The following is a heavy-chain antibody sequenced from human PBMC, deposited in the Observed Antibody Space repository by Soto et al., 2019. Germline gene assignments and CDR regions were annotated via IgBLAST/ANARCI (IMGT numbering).Heavy chain of an antibody. D-gene: IGHD3-10*01. CDR1: GFTFINYG. CDR3: ARVPSYLPGDY. V-gene: IGHV1-18*01. Sequence: QVQLVQSGAEVREPGASVMVSCKASGFTFINYGFTWVRQAPGQGLEWMGWISAYNGDTKIAETLQGRLTLSTDASTNTAYMELRGLMSYDAAIYYCARVPSYLPGDYWGQGTLVTVSS. CDR2: ISAYNGDT. J-gene: IGHJ4*02.